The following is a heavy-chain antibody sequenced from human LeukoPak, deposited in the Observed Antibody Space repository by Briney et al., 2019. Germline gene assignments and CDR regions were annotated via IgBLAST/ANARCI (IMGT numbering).Heavy chain of an antibody. D-gene: IGHD3-16*01. CDR2: ISDSAVGT. CDR3: ARGGGLDV. CDR1: GFTFSNYA. J-gene: IGHJ6*02. Sequence: AGGSLRLSCATSGFTFSNYAMSWVRQAPGKGLEWVSIISDSAVGTYYTDSVKGRFTISRDNSKNSLYLQMSNLRAEDTAVYFCARGGGLDVWGQGATVTVSS. V-gene: IGHV3-23*01.